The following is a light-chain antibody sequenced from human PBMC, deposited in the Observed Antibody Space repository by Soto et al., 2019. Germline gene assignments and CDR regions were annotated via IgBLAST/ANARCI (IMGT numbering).Light chain of an antibody. Sequence: DFQMTQSPSSVSASVGDRVTITCRASQDIHTWLAWYQQRPGKAPKLLIHGASTLQSGVPTRFSGSGSGTVFTLTIGSLQPEDFATYYCQQANSFPFTFGPGTKVDIK. V-gene: IGKV1-12*01. CDR1: QDIHTW. CDR3: QQANSFPFT. CDR2: GAS. J-gene: IGKJ3*01.